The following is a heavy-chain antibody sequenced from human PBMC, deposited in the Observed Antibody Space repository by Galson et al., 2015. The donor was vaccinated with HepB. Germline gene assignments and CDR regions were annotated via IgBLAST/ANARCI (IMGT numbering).Heavy chain of an antibody. CDR2: ISGSGGST. Sequence: SLRLSCAASGFTFSSYAMSWVRQAPGKGLEWVSAISGSGGSTYYADSVKGRFTISRDNSKNTLYLQMNSLRAEDTAVYYCAKSLVVAATPGRIFDYWGQGTLVTVSS. V-gene: IGHV3-23*01. CDR3: AKSLVVAATPGRIFDY. CDR1: GFTFSSYA. D-gene: IGHD2-15*01. J-gene: IGHJ4*02.